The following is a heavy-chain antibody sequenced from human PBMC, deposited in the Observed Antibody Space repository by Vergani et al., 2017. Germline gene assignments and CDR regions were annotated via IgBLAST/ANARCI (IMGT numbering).Heavy chain of an antibody. CDR2: ISGSGGST. CDR3: AKDLSLSLPAHFDY. J-gene: IGHJ4*02. Sequence: EVRLVESGGGLIPPGRSLRLSCAGSGFTFQDHALHWVRQTPGRGLEWVSGISGSGGSTYYADSVKGRFTISRDNSKNTLYLQMNSLRAEDTAVYYCAKDLSLSLPAHFDYWGQRILVTVSS. CDR1: GFTFQDHA. V-gene: IGHV3-23*04.